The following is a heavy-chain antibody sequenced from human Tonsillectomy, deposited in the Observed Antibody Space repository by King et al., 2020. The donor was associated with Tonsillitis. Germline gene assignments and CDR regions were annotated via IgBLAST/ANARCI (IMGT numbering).Heavy chain of an antibody. CDR3: ARVYDFWSGSNYYYYMDV. D-gene: IGHD3-3*01. CDR2: IYYSGST. V-gene: IGHV4-59*01. CDR1: GGSISSYY. Sequence: VQLQESGPGLVKPSETLSLTCTVSGGSISSYYWSWIRQPPGKGLEWIGYIYYSGSTNSNPSLKSRVTISVDTSKNQFSLKLSSVTAADTAVYYCARVYDFWSGSNYYYYMDVWGKGTTVTVSS. J-gene: IGHJ6*03.